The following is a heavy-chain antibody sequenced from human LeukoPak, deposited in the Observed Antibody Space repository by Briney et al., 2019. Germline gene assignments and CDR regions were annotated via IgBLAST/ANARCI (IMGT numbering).Heavy chain of an antibody. J-gene: IGHJ4*02. D-gene: IGHD6-19*01. CDR2: ISGSGGST. CDR1: GFTFSSYA. CDR3: AKDRKLVAVAGRTGVPDY. V-gene: IGHV3-23*01. Sequence: PGGSLRLSCAASGFTFSSYAMSWVRQAPGKGLEWVSAISGSGGSTYYADFVKGRFTISRDNSKNTLYLQMNSLRAEDTAVYYCAKDRKLVAVAGRTGVPDYWGQGTLVTVSS.